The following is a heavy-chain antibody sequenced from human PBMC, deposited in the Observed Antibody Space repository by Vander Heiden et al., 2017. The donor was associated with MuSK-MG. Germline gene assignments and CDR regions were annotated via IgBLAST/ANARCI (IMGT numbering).Heavy chain of an antibody. Sequence: QVQLQESGPGLVKPSETLSLTCAVSGYSISSGYYWGWIRQPPGKGLEWIGSIYHSGSTYYNPSLKSRVTIAVDTSKNQFSLKLSSVTAADTAVYYCERETYCSGGSCYVLARKNDAFDIWGQGKMVTVSS. CDR1: GYSISSGYY. J-gene: IGHJ3*02. D-gene: IGHD2-15*01. V-gene: IGHV4-38-2*02. CDR3: ERETYCSGGSCYVLARKNDAFDI. CDR2: IYHSGST.